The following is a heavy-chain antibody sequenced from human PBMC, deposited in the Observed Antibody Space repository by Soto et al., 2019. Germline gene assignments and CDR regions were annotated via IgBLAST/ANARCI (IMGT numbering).Heavy chain of an antibody. J-gene: IGHJ4*02. Sequence: SETLSLTCAVYGGSFSAYYWSWIRQSPGKGLEWIGEINHSGITNYNPSLKSRVTISVDKSKNQFSLKLSSVTAADTAVYRCARQLPVRGGPFEYWDLGTLVTVSS. V-gene: IGHV4-34*01. CDR1: GGSFSAYY. D-gene: IGHD3-10*01. CDR3: ARQLPVRGGPFEY. CDR2: INHSGIT.